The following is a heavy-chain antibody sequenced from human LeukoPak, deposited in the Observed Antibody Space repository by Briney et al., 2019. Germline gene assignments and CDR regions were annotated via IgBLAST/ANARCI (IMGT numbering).Heavy chain of an antibody. CDR3: ARYPNDAFDI. CDR1: GFTFSDYY. V-gene: IGHV3-11*04. D-gene: IGHD1-1*01. J-gene: IGHJ3*02. Sequence: PGGSLRLSCAASGFTFSDYYMSWIRQAPGKGLEWVSSISGSGRTIYYADSVKGRFTISRDNAKNSLYLQMNSLRAEDTAVYYCARYPNDAFDIWGQGTMVTVSS. CDR2: ISGSGRTI.